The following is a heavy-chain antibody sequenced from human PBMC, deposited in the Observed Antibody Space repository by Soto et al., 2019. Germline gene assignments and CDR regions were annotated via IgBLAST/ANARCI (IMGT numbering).Heavy chain of an antibody. Sequence: EVQLLESGGGLVQPGGSLRLSCAASGFTFNNYAMTWVRQAPGKGLEWVSAISGGGDTTSYADSVKGRFTVSRDGSKNTLYRQMSSLRAEDTALYYCAKRRGGSGSLTPRVDFWGQGPLVTVSS. CDR2: ISGGGDTT. J-gene: IGHJ4*02. CDR3: AKRRGGSGSLTPRVDF. V-gene: IGHV3-23*01. D-gene: IGHD3-10*01. CDR1: GFTFNNYA.